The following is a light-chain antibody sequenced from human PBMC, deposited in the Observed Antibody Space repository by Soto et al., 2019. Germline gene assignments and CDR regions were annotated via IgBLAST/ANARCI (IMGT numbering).Light chain of an antibody. CDR2: EVS. J-gene: IGLJ1*01. CDR3: SSYKDSRTYV. CDR1: SSDVGTYNY. V-gene: IGLV2-14*01. Sequence: QSALTQPASVSGSPGQSITISCTGTSSDVGTYNYVSWYQQHPGKAPKLMIYEVSNRPSGVSSRFSGSKSGNTASLTISGLQSEDEADYYCSSYKDSRTYVFGTGTKVTVL.